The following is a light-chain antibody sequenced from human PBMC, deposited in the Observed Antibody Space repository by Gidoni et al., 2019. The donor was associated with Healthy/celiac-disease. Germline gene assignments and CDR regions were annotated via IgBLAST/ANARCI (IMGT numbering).Light chain of an antibody. J-gene: IGKJ3*01. CDR3: QKYNSAPPIFT. CDR1: QGISNY. Sequence: DIQMTQSPSSLSASVGDSVTITCRANQGISNYLAWYQQKPGKVPKLLIYAASTLQSGVPSRFSGSGSGTDFTLTISSLQPEDVATYYCQKYNSAPPIFTFGPGTKVDIK. V-gene: IGKV1-27*01. CDR2: AAS.